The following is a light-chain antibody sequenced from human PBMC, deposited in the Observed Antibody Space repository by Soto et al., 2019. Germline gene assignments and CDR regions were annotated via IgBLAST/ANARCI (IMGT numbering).Light chain of an antibody. V-gene: IGLV4-69*01. J-gene: IGLJ2*01. Sequence: QLVLTQSPSASASLGASVKITCTLSSGHSSYAIAWHQQQPEKGPRFLMKLNSDGSHSKGDGITDRFAGSSSGAERYLSISSLQSEDEADYYCQTWGTGVVVFGGGTKLTVL. CDR1: SGHSSYA. CDR3: QTWGTGVVV. CDR2: LNSDGSH.